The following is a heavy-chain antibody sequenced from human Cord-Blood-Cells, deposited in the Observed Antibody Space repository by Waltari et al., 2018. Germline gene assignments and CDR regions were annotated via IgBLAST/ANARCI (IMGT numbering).Heavy chain of an antibody. CDR2: ISSRNSYI. CDR3: ARNDDFWSGYDY. V-gene: IGHV3-21*01. D-gene: IGHD3-3*01. J-gene: IGHJ4*02. CDR1: DLPSSANT. Sequence: VQLVESGGGLVKPGGSLILSCAAPDLPSSANTLNLVRQAPGRGLEWVSSISSRNSYIYDAASVKGRLTISRDNAKNSLYLQMNSLRAEDTAVYYCARNDDFWSGYDYWGQGTLVTVSS.